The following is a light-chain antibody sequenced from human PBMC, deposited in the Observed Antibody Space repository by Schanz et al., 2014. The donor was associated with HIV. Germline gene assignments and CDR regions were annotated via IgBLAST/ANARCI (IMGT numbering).Light chain of an antibody. CDR2: GAS. CDR1: QSVTRNF. J-gene: IGKJ2*01. Sequence: ETVLTQSPGSLSLFPGERATLSCRASQSVTRNFLAWYQHKPGQAPRLLIYGASNRATGIPDRFSGGVSGTDFTLTISRLEPEDFAVYYCQQYGSSPYTFGQGTKLEIK. CDR3: QQYGSSPYT. V-gene: IGKV3-20*01.